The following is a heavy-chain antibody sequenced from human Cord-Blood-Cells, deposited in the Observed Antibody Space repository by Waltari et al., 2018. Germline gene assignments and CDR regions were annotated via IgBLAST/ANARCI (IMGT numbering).Heavy chain of an antibody. J-gene: IGHJ4*02. CDR3: ARSYCSSTSCSFDY. CDR2: IYTSGST. V-gene: IGHV4-61*09. CDR1: GGSISSGSHY. D-gene: IGHD2-2*01. Sequence: QVQLQESGPGLVKPSQTLSLTCTVSGGSISSGSHYWSCIRQPAGKGLEWIGYIYTSGSTNYNPSLKSRVTISVDTSKNQFSLKLSSVTAADTAVYYCARSYCSSTSCSFDYWGQGTLVTVSS.